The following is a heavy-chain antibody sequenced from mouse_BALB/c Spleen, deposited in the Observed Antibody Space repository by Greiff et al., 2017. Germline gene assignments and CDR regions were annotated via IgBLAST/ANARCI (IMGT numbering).Heavy chain of an antibody. CDR2: ISSGSSTI. J-gene: IGHJ4*01. V-gene: IGHV5-17*02. CDR1: GFTFSSFG. CDR3: ARRRMVGAMDY. Sequence: DVMLVESGGGLVQPGGSRKLSCAASGFTFSSFGMHWVRQAPEKGLEWVAYISSGSSTIYYADTVKGRFTISRDNPKNTLFLQMTSLRSEDTAMYYCARRRMVGAMDYWGQGTSVTVSA. D-gene: IGHD1-1*02.